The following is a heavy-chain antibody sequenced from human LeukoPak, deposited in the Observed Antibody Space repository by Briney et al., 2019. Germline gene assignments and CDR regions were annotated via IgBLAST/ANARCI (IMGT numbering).Heavy chain of an antibody. CDR2: ISGSGSST. J-gene: IGHJ4*02. V-gene: IGHV3-23*01. CDR1: GFTFSTYA. Sequence: GGSLRLSCAASGFTFSTYAMSWVRQAPGKGLEWVSAISGSGSSTHYADSVKGRFTISRDNSKNTLYLQMNSLRAEDTAVYYCANDFWSGYYILSDYWGQGTLVTVSS. D-gene: IGHD3-3*01. CDR3: ANDFWSGYYILSDY.